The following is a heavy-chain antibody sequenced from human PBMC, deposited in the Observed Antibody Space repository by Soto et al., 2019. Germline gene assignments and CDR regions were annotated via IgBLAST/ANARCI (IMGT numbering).Heavy chain of an antibody. CDR2: INWNGGST. CDR3: VKIGNDAFDI. J-gene: IGHJ3*02. V-gene: IGHV3-20*03. Sequence: WIRQPPGKGLEWVSGINWNGGSTRYADSVKGRFTISRDNAKNSLYVQMNSLRAEDTALYYCVKIGNDAFDIWGKGTMVTVPS.